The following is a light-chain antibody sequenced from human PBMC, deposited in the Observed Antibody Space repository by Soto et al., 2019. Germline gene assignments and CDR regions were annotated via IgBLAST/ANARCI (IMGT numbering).Light chain of an antibody. CDR1: QSVTTD. J-gene: IGKJ4*01. CDR3: QQDNIWPLT. V-gene: IGKV3-15*01. Sequence: EIVVTQSPSTLSASKGERATLSCMASQSVTTDLALYQQKPGQAPRLLIYGASTRATGIPARFSGSGSGTEFTLTISSLQSEDFAVYYCQQDNIWPLTFGRGTKVDIK. CDR2: GAS.